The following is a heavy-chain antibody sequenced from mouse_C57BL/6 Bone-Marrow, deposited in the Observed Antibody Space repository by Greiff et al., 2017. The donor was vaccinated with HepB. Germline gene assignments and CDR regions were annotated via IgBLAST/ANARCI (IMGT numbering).Heavy chain of an antibody. Sequence: QVQLQQSGAELARPGASVKLSCKASGYTFTSYGISWVKQRTGQGLEWIGEIYPRSGNTYYNEKFKGKGTLTADKSSSTAYMELRSLTSEDSAVFYCARWFLRTASWYFDVWGTGTTVTVSP. CDR2: IYPRSGNT. CDR3: ARWFLRTASWYFDV. CDR1: GYTFTSYG. D-gene: IGHD2-3*01. J-gene: IGHJ1*03. V-gene: IGHV1-81*01.